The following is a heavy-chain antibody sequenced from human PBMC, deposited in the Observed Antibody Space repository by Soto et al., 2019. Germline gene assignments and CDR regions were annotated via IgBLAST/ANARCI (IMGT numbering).Heavy chain of an antibody. CDR1: GDTFSTYS. D-gene: IGHD5-12*01. V-gene: IGHV1-18*01. CDR2: VSAYNGAT. CDR3: ARVQITPSGSRRFDP. Sequence: QVQLVQSAAEVKRPGASVKVSCRASGDTFSTYSFTWVRQAPGQGPEWMGWVSAYNGATYLAQKFQDRLTVTTETSTGTAYMELRSLGSDDTAVYYCARVQITPSGSRRFDPWVQGTRVTVSS. J-gene: IGHJ5*02.